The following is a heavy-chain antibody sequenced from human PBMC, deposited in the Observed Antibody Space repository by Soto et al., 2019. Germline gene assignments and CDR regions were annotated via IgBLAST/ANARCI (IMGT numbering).Heavy chain of an antibody. V-gene: IGHV2-5*01. CDR1: GFSLSTSGVG. CDR2: IYWNDDK. CDR3: AHGRGYRYGALLYPFDY. Sequence: SGPTLVNPTQTLTLTCTFSGFSLSTSGVGVGWIRQPPGKALEWLALIYWNDDKRYSPSLKSRLTITKDTSKNQVVLTMTNMVTVDTATYYCAHGRGYRYGALLYPFDYWGQGTLVTVSS. D-gene: IGHD5-18*01. J-gene: IGHJ4*02.